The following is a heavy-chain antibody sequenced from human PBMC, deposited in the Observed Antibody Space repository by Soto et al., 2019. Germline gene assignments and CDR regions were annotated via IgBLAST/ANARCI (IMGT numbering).Heavy chain of an antibody. V-gene: IGHV3-23*01. J-gene: IGHJ3*02. D-gene: IGHD6-19*01. CDR1: GFTFSSYA. CDR2: ISGSGGST. Sequence: GGSLRLSCAASGFTFSSYAMSWVRQAPGKGLEWVSAISGSGGSTYYADSVKGRFTISRDNSKNTLYLQMNSLRAEDTAVYYWAKGTQWLDDAFDIWGQGTMVTVSS. CDR3: AKGTQWLDDAFDI.